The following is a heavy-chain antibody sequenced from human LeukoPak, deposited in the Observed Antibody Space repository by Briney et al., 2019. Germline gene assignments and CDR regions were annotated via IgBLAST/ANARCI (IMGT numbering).Heavy chain of an antibody. CDR3: AKGDNYKPLYFDN. CDR2: IWYDRSKK. CDR1: GFRFSDFG. Sequence: GGSLRLSCAASGFRFSDFGMHWVRQAPGKGLEWVAVIWYDRSKKFYADSVEGRFTISGDNSKNTLFLQMNSLRDEDTAVYYCAKGDNYKPLYFDNWGQGSLVTVTA. V-gene: IGHV3-33*06. D-gene: IGHD1-20*01. J-gene: IGHJ4*02.